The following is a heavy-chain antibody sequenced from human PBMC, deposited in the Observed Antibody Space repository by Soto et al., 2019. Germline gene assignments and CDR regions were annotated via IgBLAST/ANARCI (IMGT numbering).Heavy chain of an antibody. CDR2: VYHSGST. D-gene: IGHD7-27*01. CDR1: GDSIRGGGHY. CDR3: ARDTGLAPTVWGY. V-gene: IGHV4-31*03. Sequence: QVQLQESGPGLVKPSQTLSLTCSVSGDSIRGGGHYWDWIRQFPGKGLEWIGYVYHSGSTHDNPSLRGRLTISIDTSKNQFSLRLMSVTAADTALYYCARDTGLAPTVWGYWGHGTQVTVSS. J-gene: IGHJ4*03.